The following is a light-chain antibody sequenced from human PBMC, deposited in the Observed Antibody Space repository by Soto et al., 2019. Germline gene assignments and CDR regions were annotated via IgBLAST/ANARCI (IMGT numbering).Light chain of an antibody. J-gene: IGLJ2*01. CDR2: EDN. Sequence: LTQPHSVSESPGKTVTISCTRSSGSIASNYVQWYQQRPGSAPTTVIYEDNQRPSGVPDRFSGSIDSSSNSASLTISGLKNEDEADYYCQSYDSSTVVFGGGTKLTVL. V-gene: IGLV6-57*04. CDR1: SGSIASNY. CDR3: QSYDSSTVV.